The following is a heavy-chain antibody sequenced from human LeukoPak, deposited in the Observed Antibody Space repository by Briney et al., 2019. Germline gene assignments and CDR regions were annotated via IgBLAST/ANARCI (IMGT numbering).Heavy chain of an antibody. CDR3: ARDPLDISRWTNAFDI. Sequence: GGSLRLSCVISGYTFTHYGFHWVRQAPGKALEWVAYISYNGNNKYEDSVKGRFTISRDNSKSTLHLQMNGLRAEDTAVYYCARDPLDISRWTNAFDIWGQGTTVIVS. J-gene: IGHJ3*02. V-gene: IGHV3-30*03. CDR1: GYTFTHYG. CDR2: ISYNGNNK. D-gene: IGHD5-12*01.